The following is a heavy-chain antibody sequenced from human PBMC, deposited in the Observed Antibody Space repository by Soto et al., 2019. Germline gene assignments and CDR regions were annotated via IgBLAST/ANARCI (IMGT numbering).Heavy chain of an antibody. V-gene: IGHV3-30*18. Sequence: QVQLVESGGGVVQPGRSLRLSCAASGFTFSSYGMHWVRQAPGKGLEWVAVISYDGSNKYYADSVKGRFTISRDNSKNTLYLQMNSLRAEDTAVYYCAKEVNYYFHYSGQGTLVTVSS. CDR2: ISYDGSNK. CDR3: AKEVNYYFHY. CDR1: GFTFSSYG. J-gene: IGHJ4*02.